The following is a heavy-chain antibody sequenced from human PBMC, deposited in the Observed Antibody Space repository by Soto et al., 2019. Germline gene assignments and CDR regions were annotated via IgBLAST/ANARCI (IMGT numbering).Heavy chain of an antibody. Sequence: ASVKVSCKASGYTFTSYDINWVRQATGQGLEWMGWMNPNSGNTGYAQKFQGRVTMTRNTSISTAYMELSSLRSEDTAVYYCAREIVVVMTGYYYGMDVWGQGTTVTVYS. V-gene: IGHV1-8*01. CDR1: GYTFTSYD. CDR3: AREIVVVMTGYYYGMDV. CDR2: MNPNSGNT. D-gene: IGHD3-22*01. J-gene: IGHJ6*02.